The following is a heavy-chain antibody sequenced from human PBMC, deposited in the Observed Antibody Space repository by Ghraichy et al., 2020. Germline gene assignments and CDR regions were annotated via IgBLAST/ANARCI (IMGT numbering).Heavy chain of an antibody. J-gene: IGHJ1*01. CDR3: ARGSDYIWGSYLRPAEYFQH. Sequence: ASVKVSCKASGYTFTSYGISWVRQAPGQGLEWMGWISAYNGNTNYAQKLQGRVTMTTDTSTSTAYMELRSLRSDDTAVYYCARGSDYIWGSYLRPAEYFQHWGQGTLVTVSS. V-gene: IGHV1-18*01. CDR2: ISAYNGNT. CDR1: GYTFTSYG. D-gene: IGHD3-16*02.